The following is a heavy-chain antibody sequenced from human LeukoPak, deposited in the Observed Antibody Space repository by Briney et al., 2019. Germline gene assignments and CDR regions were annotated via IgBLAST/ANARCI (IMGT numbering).Heavy chain of an antibody. CDR2: IYHSGST. V-gene: IGHV4-30-2*01. J-gene: IGHJ1*01. D-gene: IGHD3-22*01. CDR3: ARDYYECCLH. CDR1: RGSTRVVGYS. Sequence: SETLSLTSAVSRGSTRVVGYSCGWIRQPPGKGLEWIGYIYHSGSTYYNPSLKSRVTISVDRSKNQFSLKLSSVTAADTAVYDCARDYYECCLHWAQGTLVTVSS.